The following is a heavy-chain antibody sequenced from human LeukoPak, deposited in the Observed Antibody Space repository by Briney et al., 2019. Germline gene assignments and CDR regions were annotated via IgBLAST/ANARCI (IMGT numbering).Heavy chain of an antibody. Sequence: GGSLRLSCAASGFTVSTNYMTWVRQAPGKGLEWVSVMYSGGTTYYADSVKGRFSISRDNSKNTLYLQMNSLRAEDTAVYYCARYDYGRSGFDYWGQGTLVTVSS. V-gene: IGHV3-66*01. CDR1: GFTVSTNY. CDR3: ARYDYGRSGFDY. J-gene: IGHJ4*02. CDR2: MYSGGTT. D-gene: IGHD5-12*01.